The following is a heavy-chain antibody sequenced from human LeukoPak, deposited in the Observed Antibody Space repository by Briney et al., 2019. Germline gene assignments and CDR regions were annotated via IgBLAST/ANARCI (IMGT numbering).Heavy chain of an antibody. CDR1: GFTFSIYT. CDR2: ISYDGSNK. J-gene: IGHJ4*02. V-gene: IGHV3-30*04. D-gene: IGHD3-10*01. Sequence: PGGSLRLSCAASGFTFSIYTIHWVRQAPGKGLEWVALISYDGSNKYYADSVKGRFTISRDNSKNTLYLQMNGLRPEDTAVYFCAKDWGNKLASGSSYLDSWGQGTLVTVSS. CDR3: AKDWGNKLASGSSYLDS.